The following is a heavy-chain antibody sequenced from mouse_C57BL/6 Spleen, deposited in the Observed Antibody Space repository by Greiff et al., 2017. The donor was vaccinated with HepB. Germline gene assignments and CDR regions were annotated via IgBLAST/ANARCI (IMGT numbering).Heavy chain of an antibody. CDR1: GYTFTSYG. J-gene: IGHJ1*03. CDR3: ARLRPYGNLSYWYFDV. Sequence: VQLQESGAELARPGASVKLSCKASGYTFTSYGISWVKQRTGQGLEWIGEIYPRSGNTYYNEKFKGKATLTADKSSSTAYMELRSLTSEDSAVYFCARLRPYGNLSYWYFDVWGTGTTVTVSS. D-gene: IGHD2-1*01. CDR2: IYPRSGNT. V-gene: IGHV1-81*01.